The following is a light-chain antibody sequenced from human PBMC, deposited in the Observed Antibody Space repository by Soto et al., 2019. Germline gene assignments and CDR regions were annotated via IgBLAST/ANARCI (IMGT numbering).Light chain of an antibody. CDR2: DAS. CDR3: QQYNTYPWT. Sequence: DIQMTQSPSTLSASVGDRDTITCRASQSIRSWLAWYQQKPGNAPKLLIYDASSLESGVPSRFSGSGSGTEFTLTISSLQPDDFAAYYCQQYNTYPWTFGQGTKVEIK. CDR1: QSIRSW. J-gene: IGKJ1*01. V-gene: IGKV1-5*01.